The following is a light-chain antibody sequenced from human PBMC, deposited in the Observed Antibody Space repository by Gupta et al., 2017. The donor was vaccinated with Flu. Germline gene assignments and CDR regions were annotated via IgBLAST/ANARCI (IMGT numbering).Light chain of an antibody. CDR2: DVS. Sequence: QSALTQPASVSGSPGQSITISCTGTSSDVGRSDSVSWYQQHPGKAPKLLIYDVSNRPSGVSSRFSGSKSGNTASLTISGLQAEDETDYYCSSYTSISTFYVFGTGNKVTVL. V-gene: IGLV2-14*01. CDR3: SSYTSISTFYV. J-gene: IGLJ1*01. CDR1: SSDVGRSDS.